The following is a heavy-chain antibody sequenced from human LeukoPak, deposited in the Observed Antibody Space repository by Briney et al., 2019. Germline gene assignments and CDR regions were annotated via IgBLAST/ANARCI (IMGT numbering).Heavy chain of an antibody. CDR1: GGSISSYY. J-gene: IGHJ5*02. Sequence: PSETLSLTCTVSGGSISSYYWSWIRQPPGKGLEWIGSIYFTGTTHYNPSLKTRVTLSIDTSKNRFFLELSSVTAAGTAMYYCARDTDGANSNSFDPWGQGSLVTVSS. D-gene: IGHD7-27*01. CDR2: IYFTGTT. CDR3: ARDTDGANSNSFDP. V-gene: IGHV4-59*06.